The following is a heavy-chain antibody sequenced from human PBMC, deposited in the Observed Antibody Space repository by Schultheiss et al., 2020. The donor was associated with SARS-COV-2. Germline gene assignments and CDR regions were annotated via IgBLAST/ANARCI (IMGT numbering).Heavy chain of an antibody. J-gene: IGHJ6*02. Sequence: GGSLRLSCAASGFTFSSYAMSWVRQAPGKGLEWVSSISSSSSYIYYADSVKGRFTISRDNAKNSLYLQMNSLRAEDTAVYYCAKVGDCTGDNCYKFYYYGMDVWGQGTTVTVSS. CDR3: AKVGDCTGDNCYKFYYYGMDV. V-gene: IGHV3-21*01. D-gene: IGHD2-8*02. CDR2: ISSSSSYI. CDR1: GFTFSSYA.